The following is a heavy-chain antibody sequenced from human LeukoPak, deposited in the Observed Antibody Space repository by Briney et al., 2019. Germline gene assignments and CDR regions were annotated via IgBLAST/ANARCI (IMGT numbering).Heavy chain of an antibody. D-gene: IGHD2-2*01. V-gene: IGHV4-39*07. Sequence: SETLSLTCTVSGGSISSSSYYWGWIRQPPGKGLEWIGSIYYSGSTYYNPSLKSRVTISVDTSKNQFSLKLSSVTAADTAVYYCARRYCSSTSCWDYMDVWGKGTTVTVSS. CDR2: IYYSGST. CDR1: GGSISSSSYY. CDR3: ARRYCSSTSCWDYMDV. J-gene: IGHJ6*03.